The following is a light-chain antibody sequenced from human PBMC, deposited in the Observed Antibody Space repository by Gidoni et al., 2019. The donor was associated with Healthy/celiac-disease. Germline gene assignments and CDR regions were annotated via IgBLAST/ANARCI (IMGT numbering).Light chain of an antibody. V-gene: IGLV4-69*01. J-gene: IGLJ3*02. Sequence: QLVLTQSPSASASLGASVKHSSYAIAWHQQQPEKGPRYLMKLNSDGSHSKGDGIPDRFSGSSSGAERYLTVSSLQSEDEADYYWQTWGTGIWVFGGGTKLTVL. CDR1: SSYA. CDR3: QTWGTGIWV. CDR2: LNSDGSH.